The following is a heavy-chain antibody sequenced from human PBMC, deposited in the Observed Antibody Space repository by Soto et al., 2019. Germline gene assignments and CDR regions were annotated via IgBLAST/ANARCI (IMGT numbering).Heavy chain of an antibody. CDR3: ITRDADKPRRYFDL. D-gene: IGHD2-2*01. CDR1: GFTFSNAW. J-gene: IGHJ2*01. V-gene: IGHV3-15*01. CDR2: IKSKSDGGTT. Sequence: EVQLVESGGGLVKPGGSLRLSCAASGFTFSNAWMSWVRQAPGKGLEWVGHIKSKSDGGTTDFGAPVEGRFTISRDASNTAVYLQMNSLQIEDTAVYYCITRDADKPRRYFDLWGRGTLVTVSS.